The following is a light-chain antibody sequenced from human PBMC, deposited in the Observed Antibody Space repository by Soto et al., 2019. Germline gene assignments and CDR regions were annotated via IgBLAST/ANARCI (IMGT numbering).Light chain of an antibody. J-gene: IGKJ4*01. V-gene: IGKV1-39*01. CDR2: AAS. Sequence: DIQMTQSPSSLSASVGDRVAITCRASQSINSYLNWYQQKPGKAPKLLIYAASSLQSGVPSRFSGSGSGTDFTLTISSLQPEDFATYYCQQSYSTPLTFGGGTKVDIK. CDR1: QSINSY. CDR3: QQSYSTPLT.